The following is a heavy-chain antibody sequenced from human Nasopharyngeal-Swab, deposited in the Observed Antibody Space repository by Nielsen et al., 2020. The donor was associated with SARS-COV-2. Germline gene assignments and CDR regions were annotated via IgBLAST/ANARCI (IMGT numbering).Heavy chain of an antibody. Sequence: GESLKISCAASGFTFSSYSMNWVRQAPGKGLEWVPYISSSSSTIYYADSVKGRFTISRDNAKNSLYLQMNSLRAEDTAVYYCAGYCSSTSCSRNYYYYMDVWGKGTTVTVSS. J-gene: IGHJ6*03. CDR2: ISSSSSTI. D-gene: IGHD2-2*01. V-gene: IGHV3-48*04. CDR1: GFTFSSYS. CDR3: AGYCSSTSCSRNYYYYMDV.